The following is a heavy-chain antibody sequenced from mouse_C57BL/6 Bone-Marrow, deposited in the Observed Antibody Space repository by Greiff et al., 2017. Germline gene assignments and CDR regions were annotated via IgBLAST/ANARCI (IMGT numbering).Heavy chain of an antibody. J-gene: IGHJ2*01. Sequence: QVQLQQPGAELVKPGASVKLSCKASGYTFTSYWMQWVKQRPGQGLEWIGEIDPSDSYTNYNQKFKGKATLTVDTSSSTAYMQLSSLSYEDSAVYYCARETDDDYFDYWGQGTTLTVSS. D-gene: IGHD2-12*01. CDR2: IDPSDSYT. V-gene: IGHV1-50*01. CDR1: GYTFTSYW. CDR3: ARETDDDYFDY.